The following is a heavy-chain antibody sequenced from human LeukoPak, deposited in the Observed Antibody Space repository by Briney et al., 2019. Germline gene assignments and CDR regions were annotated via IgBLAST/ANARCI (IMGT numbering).Heavy chain of an antibody. Sequence: SETLSLTCTVSGGSISSYYWSWIRQPAGKGLEWIGRIYTSGSANYNPSLKSRVTMSVDTSKNQFSLKLSSVTAADTAVYYCASDLPYCSGGSCRTTSDYWGQGTLVTVSS. V-gene: IGHV4-4*07. J-gene: IGHJ4*02. D-gene: IGHD2-15*01. CDR2: IYTSGSA. CDR3: ASDLPYCSGGSCRTTSDY. CDR1: GGSISSYY.